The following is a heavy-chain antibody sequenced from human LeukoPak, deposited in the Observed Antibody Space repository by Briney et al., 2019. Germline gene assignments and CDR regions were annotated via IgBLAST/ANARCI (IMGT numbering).Heavy chain of an antibody. J-gene: IGHJ4*02. CDR3: ARGFRFDY. CDR1: GFTFSSYW. V-gene: IGHV3-74*01. Sequence: GGSLRLSCAASGFTFSSYWMHWVRQAPGKGRVWVSRINSDGSSTSYADSVKGRFTMSSDNAKTTLYLQMNSLSAEDTAVYYCARGFRFDYWGQGTLVTVSS. CDR2: INSDGSST.